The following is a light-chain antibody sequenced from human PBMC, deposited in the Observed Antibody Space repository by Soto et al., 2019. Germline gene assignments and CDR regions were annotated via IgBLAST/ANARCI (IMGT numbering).Light chain of an antibody. Sequence: ETVMTQSPATLSVSPGERATLSCRASQSVSSNLAWYLQRPGQAPRLLIYGASTRATGIPARFSGSGSGTEFTLTISSLQSEDFAVYYCQQDNNWPQYTFGQGTKLEIK. CDR3: QQDNNWPQYT. CDR2: GAS. J-gene: IGKJ2*01. V-gene: IGKV3-15*01. CDR1: QSVSSN.